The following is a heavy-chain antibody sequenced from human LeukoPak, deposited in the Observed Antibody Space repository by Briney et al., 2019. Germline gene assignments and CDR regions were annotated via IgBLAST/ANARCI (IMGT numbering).Heavy chain of an antibody. Sequence: SETLSLTCAVYGGSFSGYYWSWIRQPPGKGLEWIGEINHSGSTNYNPSLKSRVTISVDTSKNQFSLKLSSVTAADTAVYYCARVREDTAMAFDYWGQGTLVTVSS. J-gene: IGHJ4*02. V-gene: IGHV4-34*01. CDR1: GGSFSGYY. CDR3: ARVREDTAMAFDY. CDR2: INHSGST. D-gene: IGHD5-18*01.